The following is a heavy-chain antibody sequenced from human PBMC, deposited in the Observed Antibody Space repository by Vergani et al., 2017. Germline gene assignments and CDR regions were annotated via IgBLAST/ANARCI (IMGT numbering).Heavy chain of an antibody. CDR3: ARFDSVAYCGGDCYSGAFDI. J-gene: IGHJ3*02. CDR1: GGSISSGGYY. Sequence: QVQLQESGPGLVKPSQTLSLTCTVSGGSISSGGYYWSWIRQHPGKGLEWIGYIYYSGSTYYNPSLKSRVTISVDTSKNQFSLKLSSVTAADTAVYYCARFDSVAYCGGDCYSGAFDIWGQGTMVTVSS. D-gene: IGHD2-21*02. V-gene: IGHV4-31*03. CDR2: IYYSGST.